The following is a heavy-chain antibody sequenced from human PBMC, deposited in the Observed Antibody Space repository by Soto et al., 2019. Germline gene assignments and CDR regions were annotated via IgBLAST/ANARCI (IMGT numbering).Heavy chain of an antibody. Sequence: QITLKESGPTLVKPTQTLTLTCTFSGFSFSTRGVGVGWIRQPPGKALEWLALLYWDDAKRYSPSLMSRLTITKHTSKNQVVMTMSNMDPVDTATYYCVSGSFPNWFGPWGQGTLVTVSS. J-gene: IGHJ5*02. CDR1: GFSFSTRGVG. CDR3: VSGSFPNWFGP. CDR2: LYWDDAK. V-gene: IGHV2-5*02. D-gene: IGHD3-10*01.